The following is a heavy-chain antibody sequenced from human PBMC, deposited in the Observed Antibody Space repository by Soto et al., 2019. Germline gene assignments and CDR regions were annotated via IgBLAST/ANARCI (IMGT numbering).Heavy chain of an antibody. CDR2: INHSGST. D-gene: IGHD2-2*01. J-gene: IGHJ4*02. V-gene: IGHV4-34*01. CDR1: GGSFSGYY. CDR3: ARGGCSSTSCYGLDFDY. Sequence: SETLSLTCAVYGGSFSGYYWSWIRQPPGKGLEWIGEINHSGSTNYNPSLKSRVTISVDTSKNQFSLKLSSVTAADTAVYYCARGGCSSTSCYGLDFDYWGQGTLVTVSS.